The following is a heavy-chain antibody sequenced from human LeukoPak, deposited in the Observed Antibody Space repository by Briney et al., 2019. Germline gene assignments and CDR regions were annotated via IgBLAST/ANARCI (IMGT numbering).Heavy chain of an antibody. CDR2: ISYDGSNK. Sequence: GRSLRLSCAASGFTFSSYAVHWVRQAPGKGLDWVAVISYDGSNKYYADSVKGRFTISRDNSKNTLYLQMNSLRAEDTAVYYCARRREGRIQLWFTDYWGQGTLVTVSS. V-gene: IGHV3-30-3*01. CDR3: ARRREGRIQLWFTDY. J-gene: IGHJ4*02. D-gene: IGHD5-18*01. CDR1: GFTFSSYA.